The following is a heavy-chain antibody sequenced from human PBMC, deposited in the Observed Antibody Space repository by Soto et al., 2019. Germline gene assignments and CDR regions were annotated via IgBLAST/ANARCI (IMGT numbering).Heavy chain of an antibody. CDR1: VYTFTDNV. Sequence: GXSVKVSCKTSVYTFTDNVIHWVRQAPGQRLEWIGWVNAGNDNTKWSRELQGRLTLTKDTSATTAYMELGSLTPEDTAIYFCAREVPYGYSRFDYWGQGTLVTVSS. J-gene: IGHJ4*02. CDR3: AREVPYGYSRFDY. CDR2: VNAGNDNT. D-gene: IGHD5-18*01. V-gene: IGHV1-3*01.